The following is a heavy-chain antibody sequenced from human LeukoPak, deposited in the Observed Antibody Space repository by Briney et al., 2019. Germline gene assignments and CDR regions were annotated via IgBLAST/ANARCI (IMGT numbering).Heavy chain of an antibody. CDR2: ISAYNGNT. J-gene: IGHJ4*02. CDR1: GYTFTSYG. V-gene: IGHV1-18*01. Sequence: ASVKVSCKASGYTFTSYGISWVRQAPGQGLEWMGWISAYNGNTNYAQKLQGRVTMTTDTSTSTAYMELRSLRSDDTAVYYCARELRYFDWLFTFDYWGQGTLVTVSS. D-gene: IGHD3-9*01. CDR3: ARELRYFDWLFTFDY.